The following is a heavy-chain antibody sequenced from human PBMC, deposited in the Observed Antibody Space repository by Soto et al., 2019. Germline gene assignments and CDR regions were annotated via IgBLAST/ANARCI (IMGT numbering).Heavy chain of an antibody. D-gene: IGHD3-10*01. CDR1: GYTFTGYY. Sequence: ASVKVSCKASGYTFTGYYMHWVRQAPGQGLEWMGWINPNSGGTNYAQKFQGWVTMTRDTSISTAYMELSRLRSDDTAVYYCARGRGELNKLYYYYYGMDVWGQGTTVTVSS. CDR2: INPNSGGT. J-gene: IGHJ6*02. CDR3: ARGRGELNKLYYYYYGMDV. V-gene: IGHV1-2*04.